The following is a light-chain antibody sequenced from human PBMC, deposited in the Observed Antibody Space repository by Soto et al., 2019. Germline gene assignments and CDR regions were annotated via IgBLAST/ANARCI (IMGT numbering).Light chain of an antibody. V-gene: IGKV1-39*01. CDR3: QQSYSTLTWT. CDR1: QSISSY. J-gene: IGKJ1*01. Sequence: DSHMTHSPSSLSPSVGDSVTITCRVSQSISSYLNWYQQKPGKAPKLLIYAASSLQSGVPSRFSGSGSGTDFTLTISSLQPEDFATYYCQQSYSTLTWTFGQGTKVDIK. CDR2: AAS.